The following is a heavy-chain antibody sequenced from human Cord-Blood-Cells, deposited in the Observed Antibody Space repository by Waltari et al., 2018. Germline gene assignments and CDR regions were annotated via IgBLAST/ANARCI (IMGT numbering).Heavy chain of an antibody. J-gene: IGHJ4*02. D-gene: IGHD6-13*01. Sequence: QVQLVQSGAEVKKPGASVKVSCKASGYTFTSYYMHWVRQAPGQGLEWMGIINPSGGSTIYAEKFQGRGTMTRDTSTSTVYMELSSLRSEDTAVYYCARGGTRIAAADTADYWGQGTLVTVSS. CDR3: ARGGTRIAAADTADY. V-gene: IGHV1-46*01. CDR2: INPSGGST. CDR1: GYTFTSYY.